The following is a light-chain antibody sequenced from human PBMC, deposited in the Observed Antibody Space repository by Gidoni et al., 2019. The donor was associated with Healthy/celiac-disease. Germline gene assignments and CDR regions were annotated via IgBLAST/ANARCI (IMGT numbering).Light chain of an antibody. Sequence: DIHMTPSPSTLSASVGDRVTITCRASQSISSWLAWYQQKPGKAPKLLIYKASSVESGVPSRFSGSGSGTEFTLTISSLQPDDFATYYCQQYNSYPCTFGQGTKVEIK. V-gene: IGKV1-5*03. CDR2: KAS. J-gene: IGKJ1*01. CDR3: QQYNSYPCT. CDR1: QSISSW.